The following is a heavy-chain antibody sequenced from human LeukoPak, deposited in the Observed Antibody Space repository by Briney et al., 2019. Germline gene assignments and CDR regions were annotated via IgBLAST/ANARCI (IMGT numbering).Heavy chain of an antibody. D-gene: IGHD6-19*01. V-gene: IGHV3-21*04. CDR1: GFTFSSYT. CDR3: ASEGIAVAELED. CDR2: FSRNGPYI. J-gene: IGHJ4*01. Sequence: GGSLRLSCAASGFTFSSYTMNWVRHAPRKGREWGSSFSRNGPYIYYEDSVKGRFTISRDNAKNSLYLQMNSLRAEDTAVYYCASEGIAVAELEDWGQGTLVTVSS.